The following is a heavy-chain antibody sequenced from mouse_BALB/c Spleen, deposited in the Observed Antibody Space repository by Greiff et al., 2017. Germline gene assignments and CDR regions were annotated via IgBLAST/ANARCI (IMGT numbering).Heavy chain of an antibody. CDR3: ARRGELYAMDY. V-gene: IGHV5-17*02. Sequence: EVKLMASGGGLVQPGGSRKLSCAASGFTFSSFGMHWVRQAPEKGLEWVAYISSGSSTIYYADTVKGRFTISRDNPKNTLFLQMTSLRSEDTAMYYCARRGELYAMDYWGQGTSVTVSS. J-gene: IGHJ4*01. CDR1: GFTFSSFG. D-gene: IGHD1-3*01. CDR2: ISSGSSTI.